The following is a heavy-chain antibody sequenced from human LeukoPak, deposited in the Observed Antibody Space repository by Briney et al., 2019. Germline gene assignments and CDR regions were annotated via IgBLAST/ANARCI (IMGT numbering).Heavy chain of an antibody. D-gene: IGHD3-22*01. CDR2: IKGDGSEK. CDR3: ARVGYDNNGLDY. J-gene: IGHJ4*02. Sequence: GGSLRLSCAASGFTFSNFWMTWVRQAPGKGLEWVANIKGDGSEKYYVDSVKGRFTISRDNAKNTLYLQMNSLRAEDTAVYYCARVGYDNNGLDYWGQGTLVSVSS. V-gene: IGHV3-7*02. CDR1: GFTFSNFW.